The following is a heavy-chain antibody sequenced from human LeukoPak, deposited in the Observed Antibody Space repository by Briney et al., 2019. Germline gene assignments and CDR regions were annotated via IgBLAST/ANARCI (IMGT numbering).Heavy chain of an antibody. J-gene: IGHJ6*02. Sequence: ASVKVSCKASGYTFTSYGISWVRQAPGQGLEWMGWINPNSGGTNYAQKFQGRVTMTRDTSISTAYMELSRLRSDDTAVYYCARALYSSSSGLYYYYYVMDVWGQGTTVTVSS. V-gene: IGHV1-2*02. CDR2: INPNSGGT. D-gene: IGHD6-6*01. CDR1: GYTFTSYG. CDR3: ARALYSSSSGLYYYYYVMDV.